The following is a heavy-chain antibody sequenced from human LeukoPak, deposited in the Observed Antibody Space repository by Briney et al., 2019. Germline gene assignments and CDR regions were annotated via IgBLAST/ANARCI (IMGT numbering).Heavy chain of an antibody. J-gene: IGHJ4*02. D-gene: IGHD3-3*01. CDR2: INHSGST. Sequence: SETLSLTCAVYGGSFSGYYWSWIRQPPGKGLEWIGEINHSGSTNYNPSLKSRVTISVDTSKNQFSLKLSSVTAADTAVYYCARSRASYYDFWSGYTNGGYYFDYRGQGTLVTVSS. V-gene: IGHV4-34*01. CDR3: ARSRASYYDFWSGYTNGGYYFDY. CDR1: GGSFSGYY.